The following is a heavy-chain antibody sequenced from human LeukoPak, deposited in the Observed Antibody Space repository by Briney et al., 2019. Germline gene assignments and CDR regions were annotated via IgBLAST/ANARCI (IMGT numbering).Heavy chain of an antibody. J-gene: IGHJ5*02. Sequence: PGGSLRLSCAASGFTFSDYYMSWIRQAPGKGLEWVSYISSSGSTIYYADSVKGRFTISRDNAKNSLYLQMNSLRAEDTAVYYCARDYGWGARTNWFDPWGQGTLVTVSS. CDR3: ARDYGWGARTNWFDP. CDR1: GFTFSDYY. D-gene: IGHD1-26*01. V-gene: IGHV3-11*01. CDR2: ISSSGSTI.